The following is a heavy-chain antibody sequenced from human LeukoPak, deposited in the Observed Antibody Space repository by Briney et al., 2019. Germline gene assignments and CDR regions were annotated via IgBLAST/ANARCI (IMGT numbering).Heavy chain of an antibody. CDR3: TFAYGSGSRRHHYYYYYGMDV. V-gene: IGHV3-49*04. CDR2: IRSKAYGGTT. D-gene: IGHD3-10*01. Sequence: GGSLRLSCTASGFTFGDYAMSWVRQAPGKGLEWVGFIRSKAYGGTTEYAASVKGRLTISRDDSKSIAYLQMNSLKTEDTAVYYCTFAYGSGSRRHHYYYYYGMDVWGKGTTVTVSS. CDR1: GFTFGDYA. J-gene: IGHJ6*04.